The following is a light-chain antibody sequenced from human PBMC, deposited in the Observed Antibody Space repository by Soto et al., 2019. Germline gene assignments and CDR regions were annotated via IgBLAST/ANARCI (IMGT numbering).Light chain of an antibody. CDR3: QQYENLPT. CDR1: QSVRTK. Sequence: EIVLTQSPGTLSLSPGERATLSCRASQSVRTKLAWYQQKPGQAPRLLIYGASSRATGIPARFSGSGSGTDFTFTISRLQPEDIATYYCQQYENLPTFGQGTRLEIK. CDR2: GAS. V-gene: IGKV3D-15*01. J-gene: IGKJ5*01.